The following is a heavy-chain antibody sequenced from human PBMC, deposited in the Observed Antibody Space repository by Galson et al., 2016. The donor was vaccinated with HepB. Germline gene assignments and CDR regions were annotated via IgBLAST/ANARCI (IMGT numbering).Heavy chain of an antibody. J-gene: IGHJ4*02. D-gene: IGHD3-10*01. Sequence: SLRLSCAASGFTFSSYWMHWIRQAPGKGLVWVSRIKSDESWKNYADSVKGRFTISRDNAKNTLYLQMNSLTVEDTAVYYCTRDEIRGVIRFDHWGQGTLVAVSS. V-gene: IGHV3-74*01. CDR3: TRDEIRGVIRFDH. CDR2: IKSDESWK. CDR1: GFTFSSYW.